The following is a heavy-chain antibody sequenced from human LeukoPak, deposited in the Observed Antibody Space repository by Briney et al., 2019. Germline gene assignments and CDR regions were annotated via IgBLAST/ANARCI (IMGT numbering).Heavy chain of an antibody. D-gene: IGHD6-19*01. CDR1: GFTFSDYY. CDR2: ISSSSSYT. Sequence: GGSLRLSCAASGFTFSDYYMGWIRQAPGKGLEWVSYISSSSSYTNYADSVKGRFTISRDNAKNSLYLQMNSLRAEDTAVYYCARVMFPSGWYSPLGDWGQGTLVTVSS. CDR3: ARVMFPSGWYSPLGD. J-gene: IGHJ4*02. V-gene: IGHV3-11*06.